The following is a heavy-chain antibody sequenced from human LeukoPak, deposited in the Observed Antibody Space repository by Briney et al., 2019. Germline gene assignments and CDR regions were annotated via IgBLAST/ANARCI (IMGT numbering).Heavy chain of an antibody. CDR1: GFTFDDYA. J-gene: IGHJ6*02. CDR3: AKEREYSLLYYYYGMDV. D-gene: IGHD1-26*01. Sequence: GGSLRLSCAASGFTFDDYAMHWVRHAPGKGLEWVSGISWNSGSIGYADSVKGRFTISRDNAKNSLYLQMNSLRAEDTAVYYCAKEREYSLLYYYYGMDVWGQGTTVTVSS. CDR2: ISWNSGSI. V-gene: IGHV3-9*01.